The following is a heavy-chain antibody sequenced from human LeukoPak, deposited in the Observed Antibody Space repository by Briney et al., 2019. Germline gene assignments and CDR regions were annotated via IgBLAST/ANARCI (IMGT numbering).Heavy chain of an antibody. J-gene: IGHJ5*02. D-gene: IGHD6-19*01. CDR1: GFTFSDYY. V-gene: IGHV3-11*06. CDR2: ISSSSSYT. Sequence: GGSLSLSCAASGFTFSDYYMSWIRQAPGKGLEWVSYISSSSSYTNYADSVKGRFTISRDDAKNSLYLQMNSLRVEDTAGYYCARVLAYSSVWHPWRQGTLVTVCS. CDR3: ARVLAYSSVWHP.